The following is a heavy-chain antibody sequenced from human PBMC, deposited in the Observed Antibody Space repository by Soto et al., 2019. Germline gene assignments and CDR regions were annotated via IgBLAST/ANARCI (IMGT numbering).Heavy chain of an antibody. CDR2: IYWDDDK. V-gene: IGHV2-5*02. CDR3: AHRYDDSSGFDY. J-gene: IGHJ4*02. CDR1: GFSLSTSGVG. D-gene: IGHD3-22*01. Sequence: QITLKESGPTLVKPTQTLTLTCTFSGFSLSTSGVGVGWIRQPPGKALEWLALIYWDDDKCYSPSLKSRITISKDTSKNLVVLTLTNMYPLDTATDCCAHRYDDSSGFDYLGQGTLVTVAS.